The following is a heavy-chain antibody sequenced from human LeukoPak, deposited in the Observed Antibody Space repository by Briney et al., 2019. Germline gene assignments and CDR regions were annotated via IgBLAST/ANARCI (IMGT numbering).Heavy chain of an antibody. Sequence: SETLSLTCAVYGGSFSGYYWSWIRQPPGKGLEWTGEINHSGSTNYNPSLKSRVTISVDTSKNQFSLKLSSVTAADTAVYYCARGPQGENYYYYGMDVWGQGTTVTVSS. CDR3: ARGPQGENYYYYGMDV. CDR2: INHSGST. J-gene: IGHJ6*02. CDR1: GGSFSGYY. V-gene: IGHV4-34*01. D-gene: IGHD2-21*01.